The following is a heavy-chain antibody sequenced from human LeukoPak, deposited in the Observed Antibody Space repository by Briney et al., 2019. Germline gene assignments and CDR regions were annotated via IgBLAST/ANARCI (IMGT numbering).Heavy chain of an antibody. Sequence: ASVKVSCKASGYTFTGYYMHWVRQAPGQGLEWMGWINPNSGGTNYAQKFQGRVTMTRDTSISTAYMELSRLRSDDTAVYYCARGGYSGYDYRRGSDYWGQGTLVTVSS. CDR1: GYTFTGYY. V-gene: IGHV1-2*02. CDR2: INPNSGGT. CDR3: ARGGYSGYDYRRGSDY. J-gene: IGHJ4*02. D-gene: IGHD5-12*01.